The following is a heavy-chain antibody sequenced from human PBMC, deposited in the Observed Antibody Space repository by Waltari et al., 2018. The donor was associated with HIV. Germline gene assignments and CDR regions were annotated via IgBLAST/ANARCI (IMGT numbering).Heavy chain of an antibody. D-gene: IGHD6-19*01. Sequence: QVYLQQWGAGLLKPSETLSLTCAVYGGSFKDYYWTWVRESPEKGLEWMGEVNHRGSTSYSPFLENRLTVLVDTSKNQFSMRLRSVTAADMGIYYCARGSSTGWDGGGWLDPWGQGTLVTVSS. CDR1: GGSFKDYY. V-gene: IGHV4-34*02. CDR2: VNHRGST. CDR3: ARGSSTGWDGGGWLDP. J-gene: IGHJ5*02.